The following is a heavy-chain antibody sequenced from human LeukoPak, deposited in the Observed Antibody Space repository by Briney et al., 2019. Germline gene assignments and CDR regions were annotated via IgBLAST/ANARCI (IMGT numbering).Heavy chain of an antibody. CDR1: GGSISSYY. Sequence: SETLSLTCTVSGGSISSYYWSWIRQPPGKGLEWIGYIYYSGSTNYNPSLKSRVTISVDTSKNQFSLKLSSVTAADTAVYYCATHSYSSSRVPDYWGQGTLVTVSS. V-gene: IGHV4-59*01. CDR2: IYYSGST. J-gene: IGHJ4*02. D-gene: IGHD6-13*01. CDR3: ATHSYSSSRVPDY.